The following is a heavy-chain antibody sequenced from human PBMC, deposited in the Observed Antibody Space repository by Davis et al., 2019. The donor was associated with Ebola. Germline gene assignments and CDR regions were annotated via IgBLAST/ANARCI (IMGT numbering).Heavy chain of an antibody. J-gene: IGHJ5*02. V-gene: IGHV3-30*03. Sequence: PGGSLRLSCAASGFTFSSYGMHWVRQAPGKGLEWVAVISYDGSNKYYADSVKGRFTISRDNSKNTLYLQMNSLRSEDTAVYYCARARQLGFYWFDPWGQGTLVTVSS. CDR2: ISYDGSNK. D-gene: IGHD6-13*01. CDR1: GFTFSSYG. CDR3: ARARQLGFYWFDP.